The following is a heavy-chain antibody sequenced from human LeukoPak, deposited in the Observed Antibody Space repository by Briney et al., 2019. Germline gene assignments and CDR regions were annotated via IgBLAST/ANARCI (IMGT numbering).Heavy chain of an antibody. CDR2: INHSGST. J-gene: IGHJ4*02. V-gene: IGHV4-34*01. CDR3: ARTNKYYDILTGYPGRYYFDY. D-gene: IGHD3-9*01. Sequence: PSETLSPTCAVYGGSFSGYYWSWIRQPPGKGLEWIGEINHSGSTNYNPSLKSRVTISVDTSKNQFSLKLSSVTAADTAVYYCARTNKYYDILTGYPGRYYFDYWGQGTLVTVSS. CDR1: GGSFSGYY.